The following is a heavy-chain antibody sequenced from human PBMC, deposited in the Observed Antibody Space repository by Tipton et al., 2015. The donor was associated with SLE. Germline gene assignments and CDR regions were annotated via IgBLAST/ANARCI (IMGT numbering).Heavy chain of an antibody. J-gene: IGHJ4*02. CDR1: GGSMRPYY. CDR3: ARAEYSEYDYVH. CDR2: IYYSGST. D-gene: IGHD5-12*01. V-gene: IGHV4-59*01. Sequence: LRLSCTVSGGSMRPYYWGWIRQPPGKGLEWIGYIYYSGSTGYNPSLQSRVTMSVDMSKNQFSLRLTSVTSADTAVYYCARAEYSEYDYVHWGQGTLVSVSS.